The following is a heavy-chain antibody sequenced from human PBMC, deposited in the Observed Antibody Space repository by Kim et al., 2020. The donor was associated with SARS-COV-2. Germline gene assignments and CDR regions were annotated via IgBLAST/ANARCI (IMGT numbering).Heavy chain of an antibody. D-gene: IGHD3-22*01. CDR2: IYSGGST. J-gene: IGHJ3*02. CDR1: GFTVSSNY. V-gene: IGHV3-66*01. Sequence: GGSLRLSCAASGFTVSSNYMSWVRQAPGKGLEWASVIYSGGSTYYADSVKGRFTISRDNSKNTLYLQMNSLRAEDTAVYYCARENLSGYYAFDIWGQGTMVTVSS. CDR3: ARENLSGYYAFDI.